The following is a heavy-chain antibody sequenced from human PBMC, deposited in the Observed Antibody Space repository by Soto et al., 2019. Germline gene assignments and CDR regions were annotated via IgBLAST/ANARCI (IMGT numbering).Heavy chain of an antibody. CDR1: GGSFCGYY. CDR2: INHSGST. Sequence: PSETLSLTCAVYGGSFCGYYWSWIRQPPGKGLEWIGEINHSGSTNYNPSLKSRVTISVDTSKNQFSLKLSSVTAADTAVYYCARGDDIVVVVAAEGSFDYWGQGTLVTVSS. J-gene: IGHJ4*02. D-gene: IGHD2-15*01. CDR3: ARGDDIVVVVAAEGSFDY. V-gene: IGHV4-34*01.